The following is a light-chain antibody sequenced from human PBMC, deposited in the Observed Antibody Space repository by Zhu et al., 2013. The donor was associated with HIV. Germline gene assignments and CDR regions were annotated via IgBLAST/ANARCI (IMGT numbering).Light chain of an antibody. CDR3: QSYDSSLTMYV. V-gene: IGLV1-40*01. J-gene: IGLJ1*01. CDR1: SSNIGSNS. Sequence: QSVLTQPPSVSGAPGQRVTISCTGSSSNIGSNSVNWYQHLPETAPKLLIYEHNNRPSGVPDRFSGSKSGTSASLAITGLQAEDEADYYCQSYDSSLTMYVFGNGTEVIVL. CDR2: EHN.